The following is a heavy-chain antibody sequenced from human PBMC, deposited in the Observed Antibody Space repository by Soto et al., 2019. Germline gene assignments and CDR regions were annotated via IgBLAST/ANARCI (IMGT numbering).Heavy chain of an antibody. CDR3: AKTGFWSDYRVADY. CDR2: INYSGRT. J-gene: IGHJ4*02. V-gene: IGHV4-39*01. CDR1: GGSISSSSSY. Sequence: SETLSLTCTVSGGSISSSSSYWGWIRQPPGKGLEWIGSINYSGRTYYNPPLMSRITISVDTSKNQFSLKLTPVTAADTAMYFCAKTGFWSDYRVADYWGQGTLVTVSS. D-gene: IGHD3-3*01.